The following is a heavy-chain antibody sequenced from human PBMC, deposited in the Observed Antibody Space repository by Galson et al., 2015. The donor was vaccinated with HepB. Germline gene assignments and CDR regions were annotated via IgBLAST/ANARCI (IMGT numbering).Heavy chain of an antibody. CDR1: GSTFSSYA. CDR2: ISAGGGSA. V-gene: IGHV3-23*01. D-gene: IGHD3-3*01. Sequence: SLRLSCAASGSTFSSYAMSWVRQAPGKGLEWVSAISAGGGSAYYADSVKGRFTISRDNSKNTLYLQMNSLRAEDTAVYYCAKELRFLEWLLTPYFDYWGQGTLLTVSS. CDR3: AKELRFLEWLLTPYFDY. J-gene: IGHJ4*02.